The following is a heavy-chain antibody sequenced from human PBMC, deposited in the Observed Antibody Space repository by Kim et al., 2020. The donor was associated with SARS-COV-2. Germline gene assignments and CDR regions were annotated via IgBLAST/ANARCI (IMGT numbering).Heavy chain of an antibody. CDR1: GFTFANYW. CDR3: ARDANSHDV. V-gene: IGHV3-7*03. CDR2: IKHDGSEK. J-gene: IGHJ3*01. Sequence: GGSLRLSCAASGFTFANYWMNWVRQAPGKGLEGVANIKHDGSEKFYVDSVKGRFSISRDNAKNSLYLQMNSLRAEDTALYYCARDANSHDVWGQGTMVTVSS.